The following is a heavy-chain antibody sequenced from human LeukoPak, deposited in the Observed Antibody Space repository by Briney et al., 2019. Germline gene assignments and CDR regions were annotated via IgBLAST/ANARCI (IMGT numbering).Heavy chain of an antibody. Sequence: GSLRVSCTAFGFTFGDHAMSWVRQAPGKGLEWVGFIRSKSYGGTTEYAASVKGRFTISRDDSKGIAYLQMNSLKTEDTALSYCTRGPTQQWLYYGMDAWGQGTTVTVSS. D-gene: IGHD5-18*01. CDR3: TRGPTQQWLYYGMDA. CDR1: GFTFGDHA. CDR2: IRSKSYGGTT. J-gene: IGHJ6*02. V-gene: IGHV3-49*04.